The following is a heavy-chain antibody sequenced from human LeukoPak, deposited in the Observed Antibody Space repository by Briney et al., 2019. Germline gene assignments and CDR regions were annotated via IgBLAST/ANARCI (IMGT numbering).Heavy chain of an antibody. CDR1: ESTFSSYW. CDR3: AREYSGWTGYYFDY. D-gene: IGHD6-19*01. Sequence: GGSLRLSCAASESTFSSYWWGWFGRAQGKGLRGLPNIKQDGSEKYYVDSVKGRFTISRDNAKNSLYLQMNSLRAEDTAVYYCAREYSGWTGYYFDYWGQGTLVTVSS. CDR2: IKQDGSEK. J-gene: IGHJ4*02. V-gene: IGHV3-7*05.